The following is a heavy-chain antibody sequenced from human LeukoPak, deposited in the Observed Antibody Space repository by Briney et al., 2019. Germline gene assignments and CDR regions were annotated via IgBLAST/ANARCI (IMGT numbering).Heavy chain of an antibody. J-gene: IGHJ4*02. CDR1: GFTFSRYW. D-gene: IGHD6-13*01. CDR2: ISGSGGST. CDR3: ARVSSSWYVDYFDY. V-gene: IGHV3-23*01. Sequence: GGSLRLSCAASGFTFSRYWMSWVRQAPGKGLEWVSAISGSGGSTYYADSVKGRFTISRDNSKNTLYLQMNSLRAEDTAVYYCARVSSSWYVDYFDYWGQGTLVTVSS.